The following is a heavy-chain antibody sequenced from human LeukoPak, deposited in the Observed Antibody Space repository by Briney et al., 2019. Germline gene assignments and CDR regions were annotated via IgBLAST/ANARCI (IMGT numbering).Heavy chain of an antibody. Sequence: SETLSLTCTVSGGSISSYYWSWIRQPPGKGLEWIGHIYYSGSTNYNPSLKSRVTISVDTSKNQFSLKLSSVTAADTAVYYCARGRVPAAIRYYYYYGMDVWGQGTTVTVSS. D-gene: IGHD2-2*02. CDR3: ARGRVPAAIRYYYYYGMDV. CDR2: IYYSGST. V-gene: IGHV4-59*01. CDR1: GGSISSYY. J-gene: IGHJ6*02.